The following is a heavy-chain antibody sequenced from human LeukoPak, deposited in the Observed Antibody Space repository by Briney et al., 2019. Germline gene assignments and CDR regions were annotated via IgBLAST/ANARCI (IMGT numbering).Heavy chain of an antibody. CDR1: GFTFTSSA. V-gene: IGHV1-58*02. CDR2: IVVGSGNT. J-gene: IGHJ3*02. CDR3: AAVGGSGTDAFDI. D-gene: IGHD2-15*01. Sequence: ASVKVSCKASGFTFTSSAMQWVRQARGQRLEWIGWIVVGSGNTNYAQKFQERVTITRDMSTSTAYMELSSLRSEDTAVYYCAAVGGSGTDAFDIWGQGTMVTVSS.